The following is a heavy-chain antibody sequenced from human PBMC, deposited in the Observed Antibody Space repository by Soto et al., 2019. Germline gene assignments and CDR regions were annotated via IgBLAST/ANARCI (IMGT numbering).Heavy chain of an antibody. CDR3: ARDCRQQLAPYYYYYGMDV. D-gene: IGHD6-13*01. J-gene: IGHJ6*02. CDR1: GFTFSSYS. CDR2: ISSSSSTI. V-gene: IGHV3-48*02. Sequence: GSLRRSCAASGFTFSSYSMNWVRQAPGKGLEWVSYISSSSSTIYYADSVKGRFTISRDNAKNSLYLQMNSLRDEDTAVYYCARDCRQQLAPYYYYYGMDVWGQGTTVTVSS.